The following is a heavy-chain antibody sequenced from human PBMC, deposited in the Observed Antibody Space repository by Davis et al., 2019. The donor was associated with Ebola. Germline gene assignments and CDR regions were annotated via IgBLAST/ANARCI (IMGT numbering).Heavy chain of an antibody. CDR2: ISGSSSSI. CDR3: AKEAVYYYDSSGYWYYFDY. J-gene: IGHJ4*02. V-gene: IGHV3-48*04. CDR1: GFTFSTYS. D-gene: IGHD3-22*01. Sequence: GESLKISCAASGFTFSTYSMNWVRQAPGKGLEWVSYISGSSSSIYYADSVKGRFTIARDNAKSSLYLQMNSLRAEDTAVYYCAKEAVYYYDSSGYWYYFDYWGQGTLVTVSS.